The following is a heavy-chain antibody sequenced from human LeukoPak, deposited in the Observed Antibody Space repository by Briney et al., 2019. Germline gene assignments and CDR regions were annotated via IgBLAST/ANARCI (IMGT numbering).Heavy chain of an antibody. CDR2: INWNGGST. V-gene: IGHV3-20*04. Sequence: PGGSLRLSCAASGFTFDDYGMSWVRQGPGKGLEWVSGINWNGGSTGYADSVKGRFTISRDNAKNTLYLQMNSLRAEDTAVYYCARDRGFYGSGSSDYWGQGTLVTVSS. CDR1: GFTFDDYG. J-gene: IGHJ4*02. CDR3: ARDRGFYGSGSSDY. D-gene: IGHD3-10*01.